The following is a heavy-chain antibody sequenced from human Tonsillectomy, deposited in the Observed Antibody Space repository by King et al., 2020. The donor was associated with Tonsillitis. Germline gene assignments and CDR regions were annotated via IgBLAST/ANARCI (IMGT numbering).Heavy chain of an antibody. CDR3: AGGRWFNEYGDYVGYYLDC. CDR2: IKEDGSEK. D-gene: IGHD4-17*01. Sequence: VQLVESGGGLVQPGGSLRLSCAASGFTFSTYWMSWVRQAPGKGLEWVANIKEDGSEKYYVDSVKGRFTISRDNAKNSLYLQMNSLRAEDTAVYYCAGGRWFNEYGDYVGYYLDCGGQGTLVTVSS. V-gene: IGHV3-7*01. CDR1: GFTFSTYW. J-gene: IGHJ4*02.